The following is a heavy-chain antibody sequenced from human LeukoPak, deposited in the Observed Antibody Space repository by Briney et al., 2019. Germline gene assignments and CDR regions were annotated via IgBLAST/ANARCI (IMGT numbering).Heavy chain of an antibody. J-gene: IGHJ6*02. CDR2: ISGSGTT. CDR1: GFTFSNYA. CDR3: AKDVGYSNFYGMDV. D-gene: IGHD4-11*01. Sequence: GGSLRLSCAASGFTFSNYAMRWIRQAPVKGLEWVSVISGSGTTHYADSVKGRFTISRDNSKNTLYLQMNSLRAEDTAVYYCAKDVGYSNFYGMDVWGQGTTVTVSS. V-gene: IGHV3-23*01.